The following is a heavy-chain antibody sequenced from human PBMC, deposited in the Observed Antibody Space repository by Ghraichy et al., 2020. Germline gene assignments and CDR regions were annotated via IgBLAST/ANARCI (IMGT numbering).Heavy chain of an antibody. Sequence: GESLNISCAASGFTFSSYSMNWVRQAPGKGLEWVSSISSSSSYIYYADSVKGRFTISRDNAKNSLYLQMNSLRAEDTAVYYCARDWQQLPTVDYWGQGTLVTVSS. D-gene: IGHD6-13*01. CDR3: ARDWQQLPTVDY. CDR1: GFTFSSYS. J-gene: IGHJ4*02. CDR2: ISSSSSYI. V-gene: IGHV3-21*01.